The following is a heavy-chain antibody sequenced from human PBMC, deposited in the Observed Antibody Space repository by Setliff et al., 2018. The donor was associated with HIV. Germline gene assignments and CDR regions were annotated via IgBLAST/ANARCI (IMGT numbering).Heavy chain of an antibody. D-gene: IGHD2-2*01. CDR3: ARGGRVVPAATGSNAYDI. V-gene: IGHV1-69*13. J-gene: IGHJ3*02. CDR2: IIPVFGET. Sequence: SVKVSCKASGGAFSSYDISWVRQAPGQGLEWMGRIIPVFGETNYAQKFQGRVTVTADEFTSTAYMELSSLRSEDTAVYYCARGGRVVPAATGSNAYDIWGQGTKVTVSS. CDR1: GGAFSSYD.